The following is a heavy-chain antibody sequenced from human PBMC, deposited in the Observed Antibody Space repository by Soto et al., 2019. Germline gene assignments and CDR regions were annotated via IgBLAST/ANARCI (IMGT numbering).Heavy chain of an antibody. CDR1: GGSISSSSYC. D-gene: IGHD3-10*01. Sequence: ASESLSLTCTVSGGSISSSSYCWGWIRQPPGKGLEWIGSIYYSGSAYYNPSLKSRVTISVDASKNQFSLKLSSVTAADTAVYYCARGVWFGELWYYYYGMDVWGQGTTVTVSS. V-gene: IGHV4-39*01. CDR3: ARGVWFGELWYYYYGMDV. J-gene: IGHJ6*02. CDR2: IYYSGSA.